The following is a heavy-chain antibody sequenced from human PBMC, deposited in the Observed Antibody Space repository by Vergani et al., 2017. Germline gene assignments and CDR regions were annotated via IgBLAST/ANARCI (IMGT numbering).Heavy chain of an antibody. V-gene: IGHV1-18*04. CDR2: ISAYNGNT. J-gene: IGHJ6*03. Sequence: QVQLVQSGAEVKTPGASVKVSCKASGYTFTSYGISWVRQAPGQGLEWMGWISAYNGNTNYAQTLQGRVTMTTDTSTSTAYMERRSLRSDDTAVYYCARDQHMGSGSYDFYYYYYMDVWGKGTTDTVSS. CDR1: GYTFTSYG. D-gene: IGHD1-26*01. CDR3: ARDQHMGSGSYDFYYYYYMDV.